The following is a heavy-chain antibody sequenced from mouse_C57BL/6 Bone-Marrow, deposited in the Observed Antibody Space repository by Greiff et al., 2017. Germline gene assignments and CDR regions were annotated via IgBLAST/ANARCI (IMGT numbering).Heavy chain of an antibody. CDR1: GFSLTSYG. J-gene: IGHJ4*01. CDR2: IWGVGST. V-gene: IGHV2-6*01. D-gene: IGHD1-1*01. Sequence: VKLVESGPGLVAPSQSLSITCTVSGFSLTSYGVDWVRPSPGKGLEWLGVIWGVGSTHFTSALKSRLSISKDNSKSQVFVKMNSLQTDDTAMDYGARDSYYCSSRYSMDYWGQGTSVTVSA. CDR3: ARDSYYCSSRYSMDY.